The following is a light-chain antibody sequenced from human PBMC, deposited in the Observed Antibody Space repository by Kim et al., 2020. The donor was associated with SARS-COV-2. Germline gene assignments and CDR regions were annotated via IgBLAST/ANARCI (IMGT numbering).Light chain of an antibody. CDR2: RNS. CDR1: SSNIGAGYD. Sequence: QAVVTQPPSVSGAPGQRVTISCTGSSSNIGAGYDVHWYQQLPGTAPKLLIYRNSNRPSGVPGRFSGSRSGTSASLAITGLRADDEADYYCQSYDSSLSVWVFGGGTQLTVL. V-gene: IGLV1-40*01. J-gene: IGLJ3*02. CDR3: QSYDSSLSVWV.